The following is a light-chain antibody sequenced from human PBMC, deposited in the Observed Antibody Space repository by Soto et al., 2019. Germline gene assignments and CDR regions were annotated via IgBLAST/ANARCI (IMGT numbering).Light chain of an antibody. CDR3: QQHGTSPI. J-gene: IGKJ4*01. CDR2: GAS. V-gene: IGKV3-20*01. Sequence: LTQCRGTLSLKPGERATLSCRASQAVSSILLAWYQQKPGQAPRLLIYGASSRATGIPDRFSGSGSGTDFTLTVSRLEPEDFAVYYCQQHGTSPIFGGGTKVDIK. CDR1: QAVSSIL.